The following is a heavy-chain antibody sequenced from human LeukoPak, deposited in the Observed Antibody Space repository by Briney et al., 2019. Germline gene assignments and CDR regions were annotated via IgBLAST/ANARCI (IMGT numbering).Heavy chain of an antibody. CDR3: ASGRTDIVVVPATLRNYFFDY. J-gene: IGHJ4*02. Sequence: SVKVSCKASGGTFSSYDISWVRQAPGQGLEWMGGIIPMFGTANYAQKFQGRVTISADKSTSTAYMELSSLRSEDTAVYYRASGRTDIVVVPATLRNYFFDYWGQGTLVTVSS. CDR1: GGTFSSYD. D-gene: IGHD2-2*01. CDR2: IIPMFGTA. V-gene: IGHV1-69*06.